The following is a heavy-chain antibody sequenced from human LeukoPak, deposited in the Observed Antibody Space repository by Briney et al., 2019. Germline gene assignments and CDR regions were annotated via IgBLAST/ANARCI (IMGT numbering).Heavy chain of an antibody. D-gene: IGHD4-23*01. CDR3: ARDGGNSDYWYFDL. CDR2: IKCDGSEK. Sequence: PGGSLRLSCAASGFTFSRSWMHWVCQAPEKGLEWVADIKCDGSEKSYVDSVKGRLTISGDNAKNSLYLQVNSLRAEDTAVYYCARDGGNSDYWYFDLWGRGTLVTVSS. CDR1: GFTFSRSW. J-gene: IGHJ2*01. V-gene: IGHV3-52*01.